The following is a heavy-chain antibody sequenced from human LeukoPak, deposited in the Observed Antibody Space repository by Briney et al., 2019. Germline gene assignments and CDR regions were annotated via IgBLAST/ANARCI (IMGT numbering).Heavy chain of an antibody. J-gene: IGHJ4*02. CDR1: GGSISSSSYY. Sequence: SETLSLTCTVSGGSISSSSYYWSWIRQPPGKGLEWIGEINHSGSTNYNPSLKSRVTISVDTSKNQFSLKLSSVTAADTAVYYCASLGRIAVAGTAATSWGRGTLVTVSS. CDR2: INHSGST. D-gene: IGHD6-19*01. CDR3: ASLGRIAVAGTAATS. V-gene: IGHV4-39*07.